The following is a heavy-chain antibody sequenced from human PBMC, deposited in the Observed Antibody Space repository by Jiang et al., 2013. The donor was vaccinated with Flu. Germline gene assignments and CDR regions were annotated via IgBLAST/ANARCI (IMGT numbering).Heavy chain of an antibody. CDR3: AKTIVVVPSTMLGHFEH. Sequence: EVKKPGASVKVSCKASGYTFTSHYMHWVRQAPGQGLEWMGIINPSGSSTTYAQKFQGRVTITADESTSTAYMELSSLRSEDTAVYYCAKTIVVVPSTMLGHFEHWGQGTLVTVSS. D-gene: IGHD2-2*01. CDR2: INPSGSST. V-gene: IGHV1-46*01. CDR1: GYTFTSHY. J-gene: IGHJ4*02.